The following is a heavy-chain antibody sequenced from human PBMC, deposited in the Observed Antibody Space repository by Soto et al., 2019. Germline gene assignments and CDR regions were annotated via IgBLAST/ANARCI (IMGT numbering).Heavy chain of an antibody. V-gene: IGHV4-4*02. CDR2: IYHSGST. D-gene: IGHD4-17*01. Sequence: QVQLQESGPGLVKPSGTLSLTCAVSGGSISSSNWWSWVRQPPGKGLEWIGEIYHSGSTNYNPSLKSRVTISVDKSKNQFSLKLSSVTAADTAVYYCARASEDMTTVTGGYYFYYWGQGTLVTVSS. CDR1: GGSISSSNW. J-gene: IGHJ4*02. CDR3: ARASEDMTTVTGGYYFYY.